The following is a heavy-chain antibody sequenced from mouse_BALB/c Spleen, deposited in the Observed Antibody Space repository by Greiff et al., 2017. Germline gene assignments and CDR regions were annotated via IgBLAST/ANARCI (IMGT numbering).Heavy chain of an antibody. Sequence: EVQRVESGAELVKPGASVKLSCTASGFNIKDTYMHWVKQRPEQGLEWIGRIDPANGNTKYDPKFQGKATITADTSSNTAYLQLSSLTSEDTAVYYCARMYSDYWGQGTTLTVSS. V-gene: IGHV14-3*02. CDR1: GFNIKDTY. CDR3: ARMYSDY. CDR2: IDPANGNT. J-gene: IGHJ2*01. D-gene: IGHD2-12*01.